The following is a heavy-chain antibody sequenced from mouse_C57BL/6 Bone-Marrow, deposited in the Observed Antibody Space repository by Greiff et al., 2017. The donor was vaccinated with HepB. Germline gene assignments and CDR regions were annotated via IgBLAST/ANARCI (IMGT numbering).Heavy chain of an antibody. CDR2: IYPGSGST. V-gene: IGHV1-55*01. D-gene: IGHD2-2*01. Sequence: QVQLQQPGAELVKPGASVKMSCKASGYTFTSYWITWVKQRPGQGLEWIGDIYPGSGSTNYNEKFKSKATLTVDTSSSTAYMQRSSLTAEASAVDYCARDYGYFLYYFDYWGQGTTLTVSA. CDR3: ARDYGYFLYYFDY. CDR1: GYTFTSYW. J-gene: IGHJ2*01.